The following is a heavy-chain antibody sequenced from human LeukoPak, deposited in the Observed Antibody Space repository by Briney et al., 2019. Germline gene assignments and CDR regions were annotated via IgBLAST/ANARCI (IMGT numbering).Heavy chain of an antibody. Sequence: SVKVSCKASGYTFTSYGISWVRQAPGQGLEWMGGIIPIFGTANYAQKFQGRVTITADESTSTAYMELSSLRSEDTAVYYCARSHTIFGVVISRSNYYYYMDVWGKGTTVTVSS. D-gene: IGHD3-3*01. J-gene: IGHJ6*03. CDR2: IIPIFGTA. CDR1: GYTFTSYG. CDR3: ARSHTIFGVVISRSNYYYYMDV. V-gene: IGHV1-69*13.